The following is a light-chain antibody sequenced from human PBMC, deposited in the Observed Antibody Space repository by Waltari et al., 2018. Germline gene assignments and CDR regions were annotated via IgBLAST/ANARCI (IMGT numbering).Light chain of an antibody. CDR3: QQRSNWPPEFT. CDR2: DAS. V-gene: IGKV3-11*01. Sequence: EIVLTQSPATLSLSPGERATLSCRASQSVSSYLAWYQQKPGQAPRLLIYDASNRATGIPARFSGSGSGTDFTLTISSLEPEDFVVYYCQQRSNWPPEFTFGPGTKVDIK. CDR1: QSVSSY. J-gene: IGKJ3*01.